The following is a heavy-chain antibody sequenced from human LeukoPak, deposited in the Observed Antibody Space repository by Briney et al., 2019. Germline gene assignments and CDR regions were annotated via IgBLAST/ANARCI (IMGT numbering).Heavy chain of an antibody. V-gene: IGHV1-69*05. J-gene: IGHJ6*03. CDR1: GGTFSSYA. CDR2: IIPIFGTA. Sequence: GASVKVSCRASGGTFSSYAISWVRQAPGQGLEWMGGIIPIFGTANYAQKFQGRVTITTDESTSTAYMELSSLRSEDTAVYYCASSGRYSSSWRPWYYYYYMDVWGKGTTVTVSS. CDR3: ASSGRYSSSWRPWYYYYYMDV. D-gene: IGHD6-13*01.